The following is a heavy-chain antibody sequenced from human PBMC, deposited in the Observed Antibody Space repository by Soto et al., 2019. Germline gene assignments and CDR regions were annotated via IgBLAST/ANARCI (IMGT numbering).Heavy chain of an antibody. CDR1: GYTFTSYY. V-gene: IGHV1-46*01. CDR3: ARGFPKITIFSVFDYYGMDV. D-gene: IGHD3-9*01. Sequence: GASVKVSCKASGYTFTSYYMHWVRQAPGQGLEWMGIINPSGGSTSYAQKFQGRVTMTRDTSTSTAYMELSSLRSEDTAVYYCARGFPKITIFSVFDYYGMDVWGQGTTVTVSS. CDR2: INPSGGST. J-gene: IGHJ6*02.